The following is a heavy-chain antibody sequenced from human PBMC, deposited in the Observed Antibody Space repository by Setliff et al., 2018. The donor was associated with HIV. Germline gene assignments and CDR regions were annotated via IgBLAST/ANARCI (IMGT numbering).Heavy chain of an antibody. Sequence: AGGSLRLSCAASGFAFSSYRIHWVRQAPGKGLEWVAVISYDGSNKYYADSVKGRFTISRDNSKNTLYLQMNNLRVEDTAVYYCARDWGWGANIAYYCDYWGQGTLVTVSS. CDR1: GFAFSSYR. CDR3: ARDWGWGANIAYYCDY. D-gene: IGHD1-26*01. V-gene: IGHV3-30*03. J-gene: IGHJ4*02. CDR2: ISYDGSNK.